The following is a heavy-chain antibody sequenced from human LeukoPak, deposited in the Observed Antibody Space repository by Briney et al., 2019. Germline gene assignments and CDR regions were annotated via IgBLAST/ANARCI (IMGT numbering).Heavy chain of an antibody. Sequence: SETLSLTCTVSGGSISSGDYYWSWIRQPPGKGLEWIGEINHSGSTNYNPSLKSRVTISVDTSKNQFSLKLSSVTAADTAVYYCPRFTPGQLARRHWDYWGQGTLVTVSS. CDR2: INHSGST. CDR1: GGSISSGDYY. V-gene: IGHV4-39*07. D-gene: IGHD6-13*01. CDR3: PRFTPGQLARRHWDY. J-gene: IGHJ4*02.